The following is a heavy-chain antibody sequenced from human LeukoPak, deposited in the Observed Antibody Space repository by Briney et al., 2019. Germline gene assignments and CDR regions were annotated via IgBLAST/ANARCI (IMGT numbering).Heavy chain of an antibody. CDR3: ATVESSGGSSYAFDI. V-gene: IGHV1-69*05. J-gene: IGHJ3*02. CDR1: GGTFSSYA. CDR2: IIPIFGTA. D-gene: IGHD6-19*01. Sequence: SVKVSCKASGGTFSSYAISWVRQAPGQGLEWMGGIIPIFGTANYAQKFQGRVTITTDESTSTAYMELSSLRSEDTAVYYCATVESSGGSSYAFDIWGQETMVTVSS.